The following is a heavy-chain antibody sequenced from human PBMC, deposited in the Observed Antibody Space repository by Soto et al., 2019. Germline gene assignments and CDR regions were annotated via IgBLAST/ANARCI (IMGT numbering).Heavy chain of an antibody. D-gene: IGHD4-17*01. CDR2: IYYSGST. J-gene: IGHJ6*04. Sequence: SETLSLTCTVSGGSISSSSYYWGWIRQPPGKGLEWIGSIYYSGSTYYNPSLKSRVTISVDTSKNQFSLKLSSVTAADTAVYYCARHTEADYGVPVGMDVWGKGTTVTVSS. CDR1: GGSISSSSYY. CDR3: ARHTEADYGVPVGMDV. V-gene: IGHV4-39*01.